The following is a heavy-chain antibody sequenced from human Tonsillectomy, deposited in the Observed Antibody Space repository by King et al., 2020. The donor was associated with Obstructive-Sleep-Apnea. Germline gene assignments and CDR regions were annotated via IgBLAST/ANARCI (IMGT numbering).Heavy chain of an antibody. CDR2: IYYSGGT. J-gene: IGHJ4*02. CDR1: GGSISSNNYY. CDR3: ASYSSGFYFQVY. V-gene: IGHV4-39*07. D-gene: IGHD3-22*01. Sequence: QLQESGPGLVKPSETLSLTCTVSGGSISSNNYYWGWIRQPPGKGLEWIGSIYYSGGTYYNPSLKSRVTISVDTSKNQFSLKLSSVTAADTAVYYCASYSSGFYFQVYWGQGTLVTVSS.